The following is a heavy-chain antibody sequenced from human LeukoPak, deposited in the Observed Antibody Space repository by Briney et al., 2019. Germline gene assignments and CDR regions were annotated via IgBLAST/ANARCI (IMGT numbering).Heavy chain of an antibody. V-gene: IGHV1-8*01. D-gene: IGHD3-3*01. CDR1: GYTFTSYD. CDR3: ARVKMRFLEWLHEYYFDY. Sequence: ASVKVSCKASGYTFTSYDINWVRQATGQGLEWMGWMNPNSGNTGYAQKFQGRVTMTRNTSISTAYMELSSLRSEDTAVYYCARVKMRFLEWLHEYYFDYWGQGTLVTVSS. CDR2: MNPNSGNT. J-gene: IGHJ4*02.